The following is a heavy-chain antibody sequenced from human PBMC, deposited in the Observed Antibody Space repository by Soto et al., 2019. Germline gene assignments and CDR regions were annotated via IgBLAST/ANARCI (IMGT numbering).Heavy chain of an antibody. CDR2: INGYNGKT. CDR1: GYTFTNYG. CDR3: ARGPDPTYSDH. V-gene: IGHV1-18*01. J-gene: IGHJ4*02. Sequence: QVQLVQSGAEVRKPGASVKVSCKTSGYTFTNYGINWVRQAPGQGLEWMGWINGYNGKTNYAQRVQGRVTLTTDTSTTTAYMALRSLISDETAIYYCARGPDPTYSDHWGQGTLVTVSS.